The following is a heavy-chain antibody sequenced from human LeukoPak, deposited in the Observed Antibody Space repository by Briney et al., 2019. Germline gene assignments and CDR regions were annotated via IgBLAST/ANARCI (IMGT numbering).Heavy chain of an antibody. V-gene: IGHV4-30-4*01. CDR2: IYYSGST. D-gene: IGHD2-2*02. J-gene: IGHJ5*02. CDR1: GGFISSGDYY. Sequence: SETLSLTCTVSGGFISSGDYYWSWLHQPPGKGLEWIGYIYYSGSTYYNPSLKSRVTISVDTSKNQFSLKLSSVTAADTAVYYCARDHRQYCSSTSCYTEGFDPWGQGTLVTVSS. CDR3: ARDHRQYCSSTSCYTEGFDP.